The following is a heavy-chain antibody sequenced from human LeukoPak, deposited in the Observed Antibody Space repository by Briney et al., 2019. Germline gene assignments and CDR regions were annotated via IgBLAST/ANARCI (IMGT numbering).Heavy chain of an antibody. Sequence: RTGGSLRLSCAASGFTFSSYWMSWVRQAPGKGLEWVSYISSSSSTIYYADSVKGRFTISRDNAKNSLYLQMNSLRAEDTAVYYCARTDDFDYWGQGTLVTVSS. J-gene: IGHJ4*02. CDR2: ISSSSSTI. V-gene: IGHV3-48*04. CDR3: ARTDDFDY. CDR1: GFTFSSYW.